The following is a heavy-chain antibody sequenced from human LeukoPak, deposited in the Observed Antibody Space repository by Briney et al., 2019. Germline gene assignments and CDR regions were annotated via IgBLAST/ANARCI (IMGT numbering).Heavy chain of an antibody. CDR2: ISSSGSTI. V-gene: IGHV3-48*04. J-gene: IGHJ4*02. CDR3: ARGAMAKIDY. D-gene: IGHD5-18*01. CDR1: GFTFSSYW. Sequence: GGSLRLSCAASGFTFSSYWMSWVRQAPGKGLEWVSYISSSGSTIYYADSVKGRFTISRDNAKNSLYVQMNSLRAEDTAVYYCARGAMAKIDYWGQGTLVTVSS.